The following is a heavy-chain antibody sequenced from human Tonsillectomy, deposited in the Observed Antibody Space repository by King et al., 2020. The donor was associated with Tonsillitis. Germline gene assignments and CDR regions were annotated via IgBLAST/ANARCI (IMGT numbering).Heavy chain of an antibody. CDR1: GFTFDDYA. Sequence: QLVQSGGGLVQPGRSLRLSCEASGFTFDDYAMHWVRQVPGKGLAWVSGISWNSGSIDCADSVKGRFTISSDNAKNSLYLQMNSLRVEDTALYYCAKDVVGAWVYGMAVWGEGTTGTVAS. J-gene: IGHJ6*04. D-gene: IGHD1-26*01. CDR3: AKDVVGAWVYGMAV. CDR2: ISWNSGSI. V-gene: IGHV3-9*01.